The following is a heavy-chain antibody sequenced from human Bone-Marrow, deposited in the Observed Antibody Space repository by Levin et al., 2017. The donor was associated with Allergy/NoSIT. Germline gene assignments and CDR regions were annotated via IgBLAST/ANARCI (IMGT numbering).Heavy chain of an antibody. Sequence: GESLKISCAASGFTFSSYAMSWVRQAPGKGLEWVSAISGSGGSTYYADSVKGRFTISRDNSKNTLYLQMNSLRAEDTAVYYCAKESIAVVRGYFDYWGQGTLVTVSS. CDR1: GFTFSSYA. CDR2: ISGSGGST. J-gene: IGHJ4*02. D-gene: IGHD6-19*01. CDR3: AKESIAVVRGYFDY. V-gene: IGHV3-23*01.